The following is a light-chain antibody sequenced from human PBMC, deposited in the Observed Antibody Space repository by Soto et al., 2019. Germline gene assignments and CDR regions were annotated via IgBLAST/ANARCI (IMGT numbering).Light chain of an antibody. CDR2: DAS. CDR3: QQRSNWPQLT. CDR1: QSVSSY. Sequence: EIVLTQSPATLSLSPGERATLSCRASQSVSSYLAGYQQKPGQAPRLLIYDASNRATGIPARFSGSGSGTDFTLTISSREPEDFAGYYCQQRSNWPQLTFGQGTRLEN. J-gene: IGKJ5*01. V-gene: IGKV3-11*01.